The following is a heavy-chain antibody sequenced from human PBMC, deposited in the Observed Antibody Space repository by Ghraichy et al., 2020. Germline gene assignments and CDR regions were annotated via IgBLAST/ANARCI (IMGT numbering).Heavy chain of an antibody. CDR2: IDWDNDK. Sequence: SGPTLVKPTQTLTLTCTFSGFSLSTTGMRVTWIRQPPGKALEWLARIDWDNDKFYTASLKTRLTISKDTSKNQVVLTMTNVDPVDTATYYCARLKGHYYGMDVWGQGITVTVSS. CDR3: ARLKGHYYGMDV. J-gene: IGHJ6*02. CDR1: GFSLSTTGMR. V-gene: IGHV2-70*04.